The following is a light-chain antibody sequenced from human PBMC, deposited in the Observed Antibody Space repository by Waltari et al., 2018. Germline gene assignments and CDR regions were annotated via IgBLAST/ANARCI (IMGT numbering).Light chain of an antibody. CDR2: DAS. CDR3: QQYNDWPLP. CDR1: QSVSRN. Sequence: EIVMTQSQATLSVSPGERAPPPCRASQSVSRNVAWYQQKPGQAPRLLIYDASTRATGIPARFSGSGSGTEFTLTISSLQSEDFAVYYCQQYNDWPLPFGQGTRLDIK. V-gene: IGKV3-15*01. J-gene: IGKJ5*01.